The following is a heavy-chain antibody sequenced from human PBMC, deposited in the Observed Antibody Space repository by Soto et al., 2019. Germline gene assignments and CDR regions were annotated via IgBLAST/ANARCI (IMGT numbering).Heavy chain of an antibody. CDR2: IWYDGSNK. CDR3: ARDSYYDSSGSDY. CDR1: GFTFSSYG. V-gene: IGHV3-33*01. D-gene: IGHD3-22*01. J-gene: IGHJ4*02. Sequence: GGSLRLSCAASGFTFSSYGMHWVRQAPGKGLEWVAVIWYDGSNKYYADSVKGRFTISRDNAKNSLYLQMNSLRAEDTAVYYCARDSYYDSSGSDYWGQGTLVTVSS.